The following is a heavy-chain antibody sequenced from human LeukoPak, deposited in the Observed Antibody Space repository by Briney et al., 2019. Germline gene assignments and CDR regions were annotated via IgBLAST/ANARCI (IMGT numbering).Heavy chain of an antibody. CDR2: IKQDGSEK. Sequence: GGSLRLSCAASGFTFSSYWMSWVRQAPGKGLEWVANIKQDGSEKYYVDSVKGRFTISRDNAKNSLYLQMNSLRAEDTAVYYCARGEVLRGIAAAAPGYWGQGTLVTVSS. V-gene: IGHV3-7*01. CDR1: GFTFSSYW. CDR3: ARGEVLRGIAAAAPGY. J-gene: IGHJ4*02. D-gene: IGHD6-13*01.